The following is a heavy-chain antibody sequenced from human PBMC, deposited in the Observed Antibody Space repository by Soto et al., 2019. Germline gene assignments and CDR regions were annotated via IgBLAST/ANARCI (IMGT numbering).Heavy chain of an antibody. J-gene: IGHJ4*02. CDR2: ISGSGGSS. V-gene: IGHV3-23*01. D-gene: IGHD3-22*01. CDR3: AKGGSYYYDSSGYYAN. CDR1: GFTFTSYA. Sequence: PGGSLRLSCAASGFTFTSYAMSWVRQAPGKGLEWVSAISGSGGSSYYADSVKGRFTISRDNSKNTLFLQMNSLRAEDTAIYYCAKGGSYYYDSSGYYANWGQGTLVTGSS.